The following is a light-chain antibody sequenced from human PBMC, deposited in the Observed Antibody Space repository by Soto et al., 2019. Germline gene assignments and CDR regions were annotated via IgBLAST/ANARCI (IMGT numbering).Light chain of an antibody. V-gene: IGLV1-44*01. CDR2: SDN. CDR1: SSNIGSKT. Sequence: QSVLTQPPSASGTPGQRVTISCSGSSSNIGSKTVNWYQQLPGTAPKLLIYSDNQRPSGVPDRFSGSKSGTSASLAISGLQSEDVADYYCAAWDDSLIGYVFGTGTKLTVL. J-gene: IGLJ1*01. CDR3: AAWDDSLIGYV.